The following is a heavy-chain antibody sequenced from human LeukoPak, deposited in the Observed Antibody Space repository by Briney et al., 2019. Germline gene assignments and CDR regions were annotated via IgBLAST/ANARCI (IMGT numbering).Heavy chain of an antibody. CDR3: AGSGSSGTEYFQY. CDR2: INHSGST. D-gene: IGHD3-22*01. CDR1: GGSFSGYY. V-gene: IGHV4-34*01. J-gene: IGHJ1*01. Sequence: SETLSLTCAVYGGSFSGYYWSWIRQPPGKGLEWIGEINHSGSTNYNPSLKSRVTISVDTSKNQFSLQLNSVTPEDTAVYYCAGSGSSGTEYFQYWGQGTLVTVSS.